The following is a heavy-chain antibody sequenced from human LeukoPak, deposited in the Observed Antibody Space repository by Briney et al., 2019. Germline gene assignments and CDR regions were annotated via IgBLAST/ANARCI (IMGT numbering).Heavy chain of an antibody. D-gene: IGHD6-6*01. CDR2: ISHTGST. CDR1: GGSFSGYY. V-gene: IGHV4-34*01. Sequence: SETLSLTCAVYGGSFSGYYWSWIRQPPGKGLEWIGEISHTGSTNYNPSLKSRVTISVDTSKKQFSLKVSSVTAADTAVYYCARVYSRFYYYYMDAWGNGTTVTVSS. CDR3: ARVYSRFYYYYMDA. J-gene: IGHJ6*03.